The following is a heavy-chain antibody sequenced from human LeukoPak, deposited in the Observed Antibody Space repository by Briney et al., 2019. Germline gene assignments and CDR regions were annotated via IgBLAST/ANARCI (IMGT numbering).Heavy chain of an antibody. CDR1: GFTVSSKY. J-gene: IGHJ3*01. CDR3: TRFNWGDAFDL. V-gene: IGHV3-66*01. Sequence: AGGSLRLSCAASGFTVSSKYMAWVRQAPGKGLEWVSDIYSDGTTYYAGSVKGRFIISRDSSKNTLHLQMDSLRAEDTAIYYCTRFNWGDAFDLWGQGTMVTVSS. CDR2: IYSDGTT. D-gene: IGHD3-16*01.